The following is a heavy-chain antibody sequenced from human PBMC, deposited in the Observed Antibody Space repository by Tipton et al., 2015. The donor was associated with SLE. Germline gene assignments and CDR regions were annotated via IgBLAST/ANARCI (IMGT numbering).Heavy chain of an antibody. D-gene: IGHD2-15*01. Sequence: SLRLSCAASGFTFSSYGMHWVRQAPGKGLEWVAVIWYDGSNKYYADSVKGRFTISRDNSKNTLYLQMNNLRAEDTAVYYCAKGVVVLGFGMDVWGQGTTVTVSS. J-gene: IGHJ6*02. CDR3: AKGVVVLGFGMDV. CDR2: IWYDGSNK. V-gene: IGHV3-33*06. CDR1: GFTFSSYG.